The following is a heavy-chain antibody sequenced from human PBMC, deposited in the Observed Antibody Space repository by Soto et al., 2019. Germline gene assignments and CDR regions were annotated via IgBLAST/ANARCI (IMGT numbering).Heavy chain of an antibody. CDR2: ISGSGGST. CDR3: AKDPQAGLRYFDWSLRRREYGMDV. Sequence: GGSLRLSCAASGFTFSSYAMSWVRQAPGKGLEWVSAISGSGGSTYYADSVKGRFTISRDNSKNTLYLQMNSLRAEDTAVYYCAKDPQAGLRYFDWSLRRREYGMDVWGQGTTVTVSS. J-gene: IGHJ6*02. CDR1: GFTFSSYA. V-gene: IGHV3-23*01. D-gene: IGHD3-9*01.